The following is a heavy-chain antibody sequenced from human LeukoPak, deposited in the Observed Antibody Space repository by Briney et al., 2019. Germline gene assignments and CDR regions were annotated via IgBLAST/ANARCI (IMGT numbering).Heavy chain of an antibody. CDR1: GGSISSYY. CDR3: ARVRATGTGSAFDP. Sequence: SETLSLTCTVSGGSISSYYWSWIRQPPGKGLEWIGYIYYSGSTNYNPSLKSRVTISVDTSKNQFSLKLSSVTAADTAVYYCARVRATGTGSAFDPWGQGTLVTVSS. J-gene: IGHJ5*02. D-gene: IGHD1-1*01. CDR2: IYYSGST. V-gene: IGHV4-59*01.